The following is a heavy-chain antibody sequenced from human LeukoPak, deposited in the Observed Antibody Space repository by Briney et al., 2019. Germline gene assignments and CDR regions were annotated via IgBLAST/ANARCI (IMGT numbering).Heavy chain of an antibody. D-gene: IGHD2-15*01. Sequence: SETLSLTCTVSGGSISSGSHYWSWIRQPAGKGLEWIGRIYTSGSTNYNPSLKSRVTISVDTSKNQFSLKLSSVTAADTAVYYCARGFYRYCSGGSCYSARTFDYWGQGTLVTVSS. CDR3: ARGFYRYCSGGSCYSARTFDY. CDR2: IYTSGST. CDR1: GGSISSGSHY. J-gene: IGHJ4*02. V-gene: IGHV4-61*02.